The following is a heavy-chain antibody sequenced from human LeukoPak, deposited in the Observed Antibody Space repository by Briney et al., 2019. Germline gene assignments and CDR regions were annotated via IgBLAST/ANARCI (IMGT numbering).Heavy chain of an antibody. J-gene: IGHJ3*02. V-gene: IGHV4-59*11. CDR3: AGDYRIDAFDI. CDR2: FSYSGST. Sequence: PSETLSLTCTVSGDSISSHYWSWIRQPPGKGLEWIGYFSYSGSTNYNPSLKSRVTISVDTSKNQFALKLSSVTAADTAVYYCAGDYRIDAFDIWGQGTMVTVSS. CDR1: GDSISSHY.